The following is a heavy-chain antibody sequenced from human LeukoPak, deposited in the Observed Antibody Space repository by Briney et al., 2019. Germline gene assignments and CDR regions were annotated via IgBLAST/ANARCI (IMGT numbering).Heavy chain of an antibody. V-gene: IGHV4-61*02. CDR3: AREQQWLKDGGFDY. J-gene: IGHJ4*02. CDR1: GGSISSGSYY. Sequence: PSETLSLTCTVSGGSISSGSYYWSWIRQPAGKGLEWIGRIYTSGSTNYNPSLKSRVTISVDTSKNQFSLKLSSVTAADTAEYYCAREQQWLKDGGFDYWGQGTLVTVSS. D-gene: IGHD6-19*01. CDR2: IYTSGST.